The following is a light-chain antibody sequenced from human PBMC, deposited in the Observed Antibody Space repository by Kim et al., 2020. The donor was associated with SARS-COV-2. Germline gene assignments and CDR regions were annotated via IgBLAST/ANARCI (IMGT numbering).Light chain of an antibody. CDR1: KMGDKY. V-gene: IGLV3-1*01. CDR3: QSWDSSTVV. J-gene: IGLJ3*02. CDR2: QDK. Sequence: VSPGQAANITCSGPKMGDKYVSWYQQKTGQSPLLVIYQDKKRPSVIPERFSGSNSGNTATLTISGAQPLDEADYYCQSWDSSTVVFGGGTQPTVL.